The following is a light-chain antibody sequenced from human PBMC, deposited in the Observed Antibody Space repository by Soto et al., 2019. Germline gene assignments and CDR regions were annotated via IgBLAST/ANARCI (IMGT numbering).Light chain of an antibody. Sequence: EFVLTQSPGTLSLSPGERATLSCRASQSVTSNLAWYQQKPGQAPRLLIYGASTRATGIPARFSGGGSGADFTLTISSLQSEDFAVYYCQQYILWPRTFGQGTKVDIK. CDR3: QQYILWPRT. CDR2: GAS. CDR1: QSVTSN. V-gene: IGKV3-15*01. J-gene: IGKJ1*01.